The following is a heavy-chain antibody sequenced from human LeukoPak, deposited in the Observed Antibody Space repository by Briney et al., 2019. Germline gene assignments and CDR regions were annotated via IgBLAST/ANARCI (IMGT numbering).Heavy chain of an antibody. CDR1: GFTFSSYG. J-gene: IGHJ4*02. CDR3: AKDTPYCSSTSCQTSYFDY. Sequence: PGRSLRLSCAASGFTFSSYGMHWVRQAPGKGLEWVAVISYDGSNKYYADSVKGRFTISRDNSKNTLYLQMNSLRAEDTAVYHCAKDTPYCSSTSCQTSYFDYWGQGTLVTVSS. D-gene: IGHD2-2*01. V-gene: IGHV3-30*18. CDR2: ISYDGSNK.